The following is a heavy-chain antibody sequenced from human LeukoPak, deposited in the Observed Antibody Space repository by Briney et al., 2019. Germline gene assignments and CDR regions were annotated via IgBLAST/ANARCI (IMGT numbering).Heavy chain of an antibody. Sequence: PSETLSLTCTVSGYSITNGYYWGWIRQPPGKGLEWIGSIYYSGNTYYNASLKSQVSISIDTSKKKFSLKLTSVTAADTAVYFCARGAEYYAIWRGYAGYSDYWGQGISVTVSS. CDR2: IYYSGNT. CDR1: GYSITNGYY. D-gene: IGHD3-3*01. V-gene: IGHV4-38-2*02. CDR3: ARGAEYYAIWRGYAGYSDY. J-gene: IGHJ4*02.